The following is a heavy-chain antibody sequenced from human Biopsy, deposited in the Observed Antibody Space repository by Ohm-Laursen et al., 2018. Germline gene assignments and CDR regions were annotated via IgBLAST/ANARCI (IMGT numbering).Heavy chain of an antibody. CDR3: AREPRIAAVAYFDP. CDR1: GGSISNYY. V-gene: IGHV4-4*07. CDR2: IYSSGSP. D-gene: IGHD6-13*01. J-gene: IGHJ5*02. Sequence: GTLSLTCTVSGGSISNYYWSWIRQPAGKGLEWIGRIYSSGSPNYNPSLKSRVTMSVDTSKKQFSLILRSMTAADTAVYYCAREPRIAAVAYFDPWGQGTLVTVSS.